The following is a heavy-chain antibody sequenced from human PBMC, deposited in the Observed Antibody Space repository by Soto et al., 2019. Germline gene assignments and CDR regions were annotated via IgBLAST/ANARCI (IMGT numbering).Heavy chain of an antibody. V-gene: IGHV4-31*03. CDR3: AAGDGSGSYLRRWFDP. CDR2: IYYSGNT. J-gene: IGHJ5*02. CDR1: GGSISSGAYY. Sequence: QVQLQEESGPGLVKPSQTLSLTCTVSGGSISSGAYYWSWIRQHPGKGLEWIGYIYYSGNTYYNPSLKSRIIISLDTSKNQFSLKLSSVTAADTAVYYCAAGDGSGSYLRRWFDPWGQGTLVTVSS. D-gene: IGHD3-10*01.